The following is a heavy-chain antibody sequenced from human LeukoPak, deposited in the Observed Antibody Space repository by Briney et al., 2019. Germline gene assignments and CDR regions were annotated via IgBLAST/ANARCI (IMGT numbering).Heavy chain of an antibody. CDR2: IWYDGSNK. CDR1: GFTFSSYA. V-gene: IGHV3-33*08. Sequence: GGSLRLSRAASGFTFSSYAMSWVRQAPGKGLEWVAVIWYDGSNKYYADSVKGRFTISRDNSKNTLYLQMNSLRAEDTAVYYCARGDLIIYYFDYWGQGTLVTVSS. CDR3: ARGDLIIYYFDY. D-gene: IGHD2/OR15-2a*01. J-gene: IGHJ4*02.